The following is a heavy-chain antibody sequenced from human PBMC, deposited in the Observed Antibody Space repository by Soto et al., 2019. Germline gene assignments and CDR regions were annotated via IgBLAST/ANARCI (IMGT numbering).Heavy chain of an antibody. CDR1: GGSVSSGSYY. CDR3: ARDRMDYYDSSGGFDY. J-gene: IGHJ4*02. V-gene: IGHV4-61*01. D-gene: IGHD3-22*01. CDR2: IYYSGST. Sequence: PSETLSLTCTVSGGSVSSGSYYWSWIRQPPGKGLEWIGYIYYSGSTNYNPSLKSRVTISVDTSKNQFSLKLSSVTAPDTAVYYCARDRMDYYDSSGGFDYSAQATLVTVSS.